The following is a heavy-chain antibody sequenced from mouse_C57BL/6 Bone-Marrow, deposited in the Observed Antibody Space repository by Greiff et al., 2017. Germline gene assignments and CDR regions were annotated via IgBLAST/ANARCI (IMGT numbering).Heavy chain of an antibody. D-gene: IGHD2-3*01. Sequence: EVQLQQSGPELVKPGASVKIPCKASGYTFTDYNMDWVKQSHGKSLEWIGDINPNNGGTIYNQKFKGKATLTVDKSSSTAYMELRSLTSEDTAVYYCARGSRWLLFAYWGQGTLVTVSA. CDR3: ARGSRWLLFAY. CDR1: GYTFTDYN. J-gene: IGHJ3*01. V-gene: IGHV1-18*01. CDR2: INPNNGGT.